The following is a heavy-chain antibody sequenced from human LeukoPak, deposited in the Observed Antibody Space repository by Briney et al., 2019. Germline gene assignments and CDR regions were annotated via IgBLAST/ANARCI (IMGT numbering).Heavy chain of an antibody. CDR2: INHSGST. Sequence: PSETLSLTCAVYGGSFSGYYWNWIRQPPGKGLEWIGEINHSGSTNYNPSLKSRVTISVDTSKNQFSLKLSSVTAADTAVYYCARRTWIQLWLDYWGQGTLVTVSS. CDR3: ARRTWIQLWLDY. CDR1: GGSFSGYY. J-gene: IGHJ4*02. V-gene: IGHV4-34*01. D-gene: IGHD5-18*01.